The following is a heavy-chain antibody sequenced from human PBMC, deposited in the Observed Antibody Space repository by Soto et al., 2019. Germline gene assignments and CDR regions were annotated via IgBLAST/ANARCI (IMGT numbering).Heavy chain of an antibody. CDR3: ARFFGNAFDV. CDR1: GGSISTDSYN. CDR2: IYYDGTP. D-gene: IGHD3-3*01. J-gene: IGHJ3*01. Sequence: QLQLQESGPGLVKPSETLSLTCSVYGGSISTDSYNWDWIRQSPGKGLEWIGTIYYDGTPSYNPSLKSKVTIPVDRSRNHFSLKVKSVTAADSAMYYCARFFGNAFDVWGQGTMVKVSS. V-gene: IGHV4-39*02.